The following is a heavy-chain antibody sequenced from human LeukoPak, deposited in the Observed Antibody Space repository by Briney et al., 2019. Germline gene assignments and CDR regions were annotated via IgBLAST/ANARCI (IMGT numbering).Heavy chain of an antibody. J-gene: IGHJ4*02. Sequence: GGSLRLSCAVSGFAFGSEAMSWVRQSPAKGLEWVSSISRSSSYIYYADSVKGRFTISRDNAKNSLYLQMNSLRAEDTAVYYCARYGSSIAAADFDYWGQGTLVTVSS. CDR1: GFAFGSEA. D-gene: IGHD6-13*01. CDR2: ISRSSSYI. CDR3: ARYGSSIAAADFDY. V-gene: IGHV3-21*01.